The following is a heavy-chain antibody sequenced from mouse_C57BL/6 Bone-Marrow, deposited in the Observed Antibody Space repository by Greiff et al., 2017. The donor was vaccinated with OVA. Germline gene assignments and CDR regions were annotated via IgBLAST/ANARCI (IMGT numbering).Heavy chain of an antibody. V-gene: IGHV1-81*01. Sequence: QVQLQQSGAELARPGASVKLSCKASGYTFTSYGISWVKQRTGQGLEWIGEIYPRSGYTYYNEKFKGKATLTADKSSSTAYMELRSLTSEDSAVYFCARSRESYYGSYWYFDVWGTGTTVTVSS. D-gene: IGHD2-1*01. CDR1: GYTFTSYG. J-gene: IGHJ1*03. CDR3: ARSRESYYGSYWYFDV. CDR2: IYPRSGYT.